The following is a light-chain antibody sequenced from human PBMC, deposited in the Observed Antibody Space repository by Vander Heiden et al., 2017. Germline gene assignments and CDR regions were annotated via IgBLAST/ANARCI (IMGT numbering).Light chain of an antibody. J-gene: IGKJ1*01. CDR2: VVS. CDR3: LQDHVFPWT. V-gene: IGKV1-6*01. Sequence: AIQMTQSPSSLSASVGDGVTITCRASPDIGNDLSWYQQKPGKAPKVLISVVSSLQGGVPSRFSGSGFGTDFTLTITSLQPEDFATYYCLQDHVFPWTLGQGTKVEVK. CDR1: PDIGND.